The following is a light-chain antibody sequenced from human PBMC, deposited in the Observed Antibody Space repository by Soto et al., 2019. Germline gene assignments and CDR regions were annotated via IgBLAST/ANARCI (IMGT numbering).Light chain of an antibody. CDR2: GAS. Sequence: DIVLTQSPGTLSLSPGERATLSCRATQSITGGSLAWYQQKPGQVPRLLIYGASIRATGIPDRFSGGGSGTDFTLTISRLEPEDFAVYYCQQYGSSGTFGQGTKVDIK. CDR1: QSITGGS. V-gene: IGKV3-20*01. J-gene: IGKJ1*01. CDR3: QQYGSSGT.